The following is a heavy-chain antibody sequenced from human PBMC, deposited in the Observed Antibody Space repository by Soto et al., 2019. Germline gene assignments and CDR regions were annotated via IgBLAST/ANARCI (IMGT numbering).Heavy chain of an antibody. Sequence: ASVKVSCKASGYTFTSYDINWVRQATGQGLEWMGWMNPNSGNTGYAQKFQGRVTMTRNTSISTAYMELSSLRSEDTAVYYCARARYYYGSGRLNWFDPWGQGTLVTVSS. J-gene: IGHJ5*02. CDR2: MNPNSGNT. CDR1: GYTFTSYD. D-gene: IGHD3-10*01. V-gene: IGHV1-8*01. CDR3: ARARYYYGSGRLNWFDP.